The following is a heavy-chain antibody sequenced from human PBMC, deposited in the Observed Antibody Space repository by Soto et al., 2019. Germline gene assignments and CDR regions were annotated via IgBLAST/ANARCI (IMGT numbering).Heavy chain of an antibody. CDR1: GGSISSGGYY. J-gene: IGHJ6*03. Sequence: SETLSLTCTVSGGSISSGGYYWSWIRQHQGKGLEWIGYIYYSGSTYYNPSLKSRVTISVDTSKNQFSLKLSSVTAADTAVYYCASTASTYDFWSGYYTPQGYYYYYMDVWGKGTTVTVSS. D-gene: IGHD3-3*01. V-gene: IGHV4-31*03. CDR2: IYYSGST. CDR3: ASTASTYDFWSGYYTPQGYYYYYMDV.